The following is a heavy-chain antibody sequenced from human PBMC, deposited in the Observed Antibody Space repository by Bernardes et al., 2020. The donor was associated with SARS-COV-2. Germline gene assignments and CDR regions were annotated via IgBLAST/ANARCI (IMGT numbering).Heavy chain of an antibody. J-gene: IGHJ6*04. CDR2: IKQDGTEI. Sequence: GGSLRLSCAASGFRFGSHWMNWVRQAPGKGLEWVANIKQDGTEINYVDSVKGRFTVSRDNSMNSLYLQMNNLRSEDTAVYYCARPRKYCSSTNCYFPLDVWGKGTTVTVSS. CDR3: ARPRKYCSSTNCYFPLDV. CDR1: GFRFGSHW. D-gene: IGHD2-2*01. V-gene: IGHV3-7*01.